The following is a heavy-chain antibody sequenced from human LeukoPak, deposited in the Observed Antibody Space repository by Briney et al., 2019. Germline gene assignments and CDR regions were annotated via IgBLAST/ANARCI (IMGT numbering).Heavy chain of an antibody. J-gene: IGHJ4*02. V-gene: IGHV3-23*01. CDR2: ISGSGGST. D-gene: IGHD6-13*01. CDR1: GFTFSSYG. Sequence: PGGSLRLSCAASGFTFSSYGMSWVRQAPGKGLEWVSAISGSGGSTYYADSVKGRFTISRDNSKNTLYLQMNSLRAEDTAVYYCAKVIGTIHIAAADDYWGQGTLVTVSS. CDR3: AKVIGTIHIAAADDY.